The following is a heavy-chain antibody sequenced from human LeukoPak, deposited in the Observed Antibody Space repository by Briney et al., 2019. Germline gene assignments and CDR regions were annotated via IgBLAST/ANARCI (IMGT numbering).Heavy chain of an antibody. V-gene: IGHV4-34*01. CDR2: INHSGST. D-gene: IGHD3-10*02. CDR1: GGSFSGYY. J-gene: IGHJ6*02. CDR3: ARDPTLDGLFSYYCYYGMDV. Sequence: SETLSLTCAVYGGSFSGYYWSWIRQPPGKGLEWIGEINHSGSTNYNPSLKSRVTISVDTSKNQFSLKLSSVTAADTAVYYCARDPTLDGLFSYYCYYGMDVWGQGTTVTVSS.